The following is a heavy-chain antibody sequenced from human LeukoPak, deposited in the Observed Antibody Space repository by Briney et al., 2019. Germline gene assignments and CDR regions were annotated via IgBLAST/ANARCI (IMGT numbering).Heavy chain of an antibody. CDR3: AKDSPRGYSYGLN. CDR2: ISISGDTT. Sequence: GGSLRLSCGASGFTFSSHAMTWVRQAPGKGLEWVSAISISGDTTYYADAVKGRFTISRDNSKNTVYLQMNSLRAEDTAVYYCAKDSPRGYSYGLNWGQGTLVTVSS. J-gene: IGHJ4*02. V-gene: IGHV3-23*01. CDR1: GFTFSSHA. D-gene: IGHD5-18*01.